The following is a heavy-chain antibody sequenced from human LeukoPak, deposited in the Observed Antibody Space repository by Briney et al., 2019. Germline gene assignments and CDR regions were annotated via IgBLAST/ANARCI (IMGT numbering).Heavy chain of an antibody. CDR2: INHSGST. V-gene: IGHV4-34*01. D-gene: IGHD3-16*02. CDR3: ARSYDYVWGSYRYGIWFDP. CDR1: GGSFSGYY. Sequence: SETLSLTCAVYGGSFSGYYWSWIRQPPGKGLEWIGQINHSGSTNYNPSLKSRVTISVDTSKNQFSLKLNSVAAADTAVYYCARSYDYVWGSYRYGIWFDPWGQGTLVTVSS. J-gene: IGHJ5*02.